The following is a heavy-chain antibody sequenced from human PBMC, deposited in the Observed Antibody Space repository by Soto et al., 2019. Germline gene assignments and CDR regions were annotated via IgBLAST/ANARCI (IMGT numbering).Heavy chain of an antibody. Sequence: SGEAPGFTFSGNAIHGVRQAPGKGLEWVAIISFDGGNKYYADSVKGRFTISRENSKNTLYLQMNSLRVEDTAVYFWARYLWGDGSAQLEHWGQGPLVTV. CDR2: ISFDGGNK. CDR1: GFTFSGNA. CDR3: ARYLWGDGSAQLEH. D-gene: IGHD3-22*01. V-gene: IGHV3-30-3*01. J-gene: IGHJ4*02.